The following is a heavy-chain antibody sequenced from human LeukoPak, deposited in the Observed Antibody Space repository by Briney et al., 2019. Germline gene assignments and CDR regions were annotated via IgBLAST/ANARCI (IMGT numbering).Heavy chain of an antibody. D-gene: IGHD2-2*01. J-gene: IGHJ4*02. CDR2: ISYDGSNK. V-gene: IGHV3-30-3*01. CDR1: GFTFSSYA. Sequence: GGSLRLSCAASGFTFSSYAMHWVRQAPGKGLEWVAVISYDGSNKYYADSVKGRFTISRDNSKNTLYLQRNSLRAEDTAVYYCARDLGGVPAAFDYWGQGTLVTVSS. CDR3: ARDLGGVPAAFDY.